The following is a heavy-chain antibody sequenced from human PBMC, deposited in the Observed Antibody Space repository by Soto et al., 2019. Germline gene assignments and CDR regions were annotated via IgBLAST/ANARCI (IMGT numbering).Heavy chain of an antibody. V-gene: IGHV4-59*01. J-gene: IGHJ6*02. D-gene: IGHD3-10*01. CDR1: GGSISRNY. CDR3: ARDRDHGSGGPGYYGMDV. CDR2: IYYSGST. Sequence: QVQLQESGPGLVKPSETLSLTCTVSGGSISRNYWSWIRQPPGKGLEWIGYIYYSGSTYYNPSLNNPVTISLDTSKSQFSLKLSSVTAADTAVYYCARDRDHGSGGPGYYGMDVWGQGTTVTVSS.